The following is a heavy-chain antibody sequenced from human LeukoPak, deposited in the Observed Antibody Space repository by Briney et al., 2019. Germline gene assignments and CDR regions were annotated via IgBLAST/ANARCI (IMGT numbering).Heavy chain of an antibody. D-gene: IGHD2-2*01. V-gene: IGHV1-18*01. Sequence: ASVKVSCKASGYTFTSYGISWVRQAPGQGLEWMGWISAYNGNTNYAQKLQGRVTMTTDTSTSTDYMELRSLRSDDTAVYYCTYSSTSSPLYYYYGMDVWGQGTTVTVSS. J-gene: IGHJ6*02. CDR2: ISAYNGNT. CDR1: GYTFTSYG. CDR3: TYSSTSSPLYYYYGMDV.